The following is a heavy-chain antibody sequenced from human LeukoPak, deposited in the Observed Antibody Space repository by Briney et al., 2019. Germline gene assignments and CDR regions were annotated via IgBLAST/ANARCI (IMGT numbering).Heavy chain of an antibody. J-gene: IGHJ4*02. CDR1: RFTFSSYA. Sequence: PGGSLRLSCAASRFTFSSYAMSWVRQAPGKGLEWVSSISSSSSYIYYADSVKGRFTISRDNAKNSLYLQMNSLRAEDTAVYYCARDDSYGDYPGFDYWGQGTLVTVSS. CDR2: ISSSSSYI. V-gene: IGHV3-21*01. D-gene: IGHD4-17*01. CDR3: ARDDSYGDYPGFDY.